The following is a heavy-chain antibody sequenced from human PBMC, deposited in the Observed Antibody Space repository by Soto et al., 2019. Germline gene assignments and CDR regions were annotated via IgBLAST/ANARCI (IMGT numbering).Heavy chain of an antibody. CDR1: GGSISGYY. CDR2: MYNTGST. J-gene: IGHJ6*02. D-gene: IGHD2-21*02. V-gene: IGHV4-59*01. Sequence: SETLSLTCTVSGGSISGYYWSWIRQPPGRGLEWIGYMYNTGSTVYNPSFKSRVTISVDTSKNQFSLKLNSVTAADTAVYYCARDLWGYCGTDCYPLDVWGQGTTVTVSS. CDR3: ARDLWGYCGTDCYPLDV.